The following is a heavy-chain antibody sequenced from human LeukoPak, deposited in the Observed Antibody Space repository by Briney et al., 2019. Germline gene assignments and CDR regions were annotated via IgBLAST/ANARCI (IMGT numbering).Heavy chain of an antibody. J-gene: IGHJ4*02. V-gene: IGHV4-34*01. CDR3: ASSSWGYYDSSGYYYFDY. Sequence: PSDTLSLTCAVYGGSFSGYYWSWIRQPPGKGLEWIGEINHSGSTNYNPSLKSRVTISVDTSKNQFSLKLSSVTAADTAVYYCASSSWGYYDSSGYYYFDYWGQGTLVTVSS. CDR2: INHSGST. CDR1: GGSFSGYY. D-gene: IGHD3-22*01.